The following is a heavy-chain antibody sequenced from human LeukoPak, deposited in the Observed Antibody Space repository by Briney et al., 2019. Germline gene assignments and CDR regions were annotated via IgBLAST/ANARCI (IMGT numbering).Heavy chain of an antibody. J-gene: IGHJ4*02. Sequence: GGSLRLSCAASGFTFSSYAMSWVRQAPGKGLEWVSANSGSGGSTYYADCVKGRFTISRDNSKNTLYLQMNSLRAEDTAVYYCAKTTPGIAAAGTRYYFDYWGQGTLVTVSS. CDR2: NSGSGGST. CDR1: GFTFSSYA. D-gene: IGHD6-13*01. CDR3: AKTTPGIAAAGTRYYFDY. V-gene: IGHV3-23*01.